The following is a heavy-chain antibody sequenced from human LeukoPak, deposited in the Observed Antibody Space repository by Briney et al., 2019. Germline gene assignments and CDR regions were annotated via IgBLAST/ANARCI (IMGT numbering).Heavy chain of an antibody. D-gene: IGHD3-16*02. CDR3: ARQGYLRNFDY. CDR1: GGSFSGYY. CDR2: INHSGST. Sequence: SSETLSLTCAVYGGSFSGYYWSWIRQPPGKGLEWIGEINHSGSTNYNPSLKSRVTISVDTSKNQFSLKLSSVTAADTAVYYCARQGYLRNFDYWGQGTLVTVSS. V-gene: IGHV4-34*01. J-gene: IGHJ4*02.